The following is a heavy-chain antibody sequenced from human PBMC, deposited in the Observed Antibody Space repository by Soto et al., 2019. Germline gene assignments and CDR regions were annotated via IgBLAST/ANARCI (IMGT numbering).Heavy chain of an antibody. CDR1: GFTFSTYW. Sequence: EVQLVESGGGLVQPGGSLRLSCAASGFTFSTYWMHWVRQIPGKGLEWVSRVKSDGSTYYADPVKGRFTISRANAWNTVYLQMNRLRAEDTALYYCARGLKNYYGMDVWGQGTTVTVSS. CDR2: VKSDGST. J-gene: IGHJ6*02. V-gene: IGHV3-74*01. CDR3: ARGLKNYYGMDV.